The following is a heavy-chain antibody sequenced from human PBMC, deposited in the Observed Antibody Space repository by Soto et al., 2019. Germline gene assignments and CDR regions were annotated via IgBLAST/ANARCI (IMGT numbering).Heavy chain of an antibody. CDR3: ARAGLSGFNKEWYGPWFDS. CDR1: GFTFSNYA. V-gene: IGHV3-30*03. Sequence: QVHLVESGGGVVQTGRSLRLSCATSGFTFSNYAMHWVRQAPGKGLEWVAFITFDERKKYYADSVKGRFTISRDTSANSLYMQMNSLRVEDTAVYYCARAGLSGFNKEWYGPWFDSWGQGTLVTVSS. CDR2: ITFDERKK. J-gene: IGHJ5*01. D-gene: IGHD3-3*01.